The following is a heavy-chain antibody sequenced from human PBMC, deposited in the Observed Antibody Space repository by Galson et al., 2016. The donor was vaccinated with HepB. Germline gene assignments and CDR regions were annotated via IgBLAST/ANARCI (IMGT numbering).Heavy chain of an antibody. CDR1: GFRFSDFV. J-gene: IGHJ2*01. D-gene: IGHD1-7*01. CDR2: IWVDGSEK. Sequence: SLRLSCAASGFRFSDFVMHWVRQAPGKGLEWVAVIWVDGSEKYYVDSVEGRFTISRDNSKSTLFLQMNSLRAEDTAVYYCAKCEKTGRNYGHWYFDLWGRGTLVTVPS. V-gene: IGHV3-33*03. CDR3: AKCEKTGRNYGHWYFDL.